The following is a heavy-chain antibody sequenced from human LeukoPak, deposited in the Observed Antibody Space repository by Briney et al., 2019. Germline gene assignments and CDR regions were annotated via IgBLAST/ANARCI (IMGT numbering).Heavy chain of an antibody. V-gene: IGHV3-7*01. J-gene: IGHJ4*02. CDR3: ARDRGSSGWYEFDY. Sequence: GGSLRLSCAASGFTSGTYWMSWVRQAPGNGLEWVANIKQDGSEKYYVDSVRGRFTISRDNAKNSLYLQMNSLRAEDTAVYYCARDRGSSGWYEFDYWGQGTLVTVSS. D-gene: IGHD6-19*01. CDR2: IKQDGSEK. CDR1: GFTSGTYW.